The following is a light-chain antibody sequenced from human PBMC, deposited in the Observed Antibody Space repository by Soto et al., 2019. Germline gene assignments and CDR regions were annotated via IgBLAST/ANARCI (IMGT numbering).Light chain of an antibody. Sequence: EIVMTQSPATLSVSPGERATLSCRASQSVGSNLAWYQQKPGQAPRLLIYGASTRATGIPARFSGSGSGTAFTFTISSRQSEDFAIYFCQQYNNWPPDRTFGQGTKVEIK. CDR2: GAS. J-gene: IGKJ1*01. CDR3: QQYNNWPPDRT. V-gene: IGKV3-15*01. CDR1: QSVGSN.